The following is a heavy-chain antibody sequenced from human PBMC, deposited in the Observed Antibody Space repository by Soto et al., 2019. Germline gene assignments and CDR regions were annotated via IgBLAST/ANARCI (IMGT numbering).Heavy chain of an antibody. CDR3: ESSAGSVYTYGQVLSYYYSVMDG. D-gene: IGHD5-18*01. CDR1: GGTLSRFG. V-gene: IGHV1-69*01. Sequence: QVQLVQSGAEVKKPGSSVKVSCKASGGTLSRFGINWVRQAPGQGLEWMGGIIPLSATAEYAQRLQGRVTMTADEPTSTAYMEVSSLRRADTAVYYCESSAGSVYTYGQVLSYYYSVMDGWGQGTTVTVS. CDR2: IIPLSATA. J-gene: IGHJ6*02.